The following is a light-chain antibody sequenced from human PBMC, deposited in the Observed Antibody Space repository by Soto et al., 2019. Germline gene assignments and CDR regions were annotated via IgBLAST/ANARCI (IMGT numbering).Light chain of an antibody. CDR3: SSYTSSSIDV. J-gene: IGLJ1*01. CDR2: DVS. V-gene: IGLV2-14*03. CDR1: SSDVGGYEY. Sequence: QSALTQPASVSGSPGQSITISCTGTSSDVGGYEYVSWYQQYPGKAPKLLIFDVSNRPSGVSDRFSGSKSGNTASLTISGLQAEDEAEYHCSSYTSSSIDVFGTGTKLTVL.